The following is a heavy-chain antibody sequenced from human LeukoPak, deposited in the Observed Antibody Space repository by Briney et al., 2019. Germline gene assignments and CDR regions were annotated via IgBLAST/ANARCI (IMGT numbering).Heavy chain of an antibody. CDR2: IIPVFGTR. D-gene: IGHD3-22*01. J-gene: IGHJ4*02. V-gene: IGHV1-69*01. CDR3: ARPVNYYDTGRGPFDN. CDR1: GDAFSSYA. Sequence: SVRVSCKVPGDAFSSYAISWVRQAPGQGLEWMGGIIPVFGTRVLAQQFQGRLTITSEESTSTIYMDLSSLRSEDTAVYYCARPVNYYDTGRGPFDNWGQGTLVTVSS.